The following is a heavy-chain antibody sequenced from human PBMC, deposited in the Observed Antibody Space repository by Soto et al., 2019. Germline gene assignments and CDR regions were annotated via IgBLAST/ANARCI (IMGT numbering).Heavy chain of an antibody. V-gene: IGHV3-15*01. CDR2: IKSKTDGGTT. CDR1: GFTFSNAW. Sequence: PGGSLRLSWAASGFTFSNAWMSWVRQAPGKGLEWVGRIKSKTDGGTTDYAAPVKGRFTISRDDSKNTLYLQMNSLKTEDTAVYYCTTGYSSSWFDYYYYYMDVWGKGTTVTVSS. CDR3: TTGYSSSWFDYYYYYMDV. D-gene: IGHD6-13*01. J-gene: IGHJ6*03.